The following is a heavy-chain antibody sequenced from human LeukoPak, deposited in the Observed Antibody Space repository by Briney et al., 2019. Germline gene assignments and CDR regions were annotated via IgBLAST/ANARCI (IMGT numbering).Heavy chain of an antibody. Sequence: ASMKVSCKTSGYTSTSYGISWVRQAPGQGLEWMGWISGYNANTNYGQKFQGRVTMTIDTSTTTVYMELRSLRSDDTAVYYCARPRVAGSFDYWGQGTLVTVSS. CDR1: GYTSTSYG. CDR3: ARPRVAGSFDY. CDR2: ISGYNANT. J-gene: IGHJ4*02. V-gene: IGHV1-18*01. D-gene: IGHD6-19*01.